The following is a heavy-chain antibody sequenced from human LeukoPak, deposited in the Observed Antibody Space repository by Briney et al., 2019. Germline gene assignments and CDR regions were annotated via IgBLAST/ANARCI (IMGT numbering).Heavy chain of an antibody. CDR3: ARDRYGDPPDY. CDR2: IYYSGST. Sequence: PSETLSLTCTVSGSSISSGSYYWTWFRQPPGKGLEWIGYIYYSGSTNYNPSLKSRVTISVDTSKNQFSLKVSSVTAADTAVYYCARDRYGDPPDYWGQGTLVTVSS. D-gene: IGHD4-17*01. CDR1: GSSISSGSYY. V-gene: IGHV4-61*01. J-gene: IGHJ4*02.